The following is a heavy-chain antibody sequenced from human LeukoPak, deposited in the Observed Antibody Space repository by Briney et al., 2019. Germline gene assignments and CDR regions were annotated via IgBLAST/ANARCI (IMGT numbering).Heavy chain of an antibody. V-gene: IGHV1-69*01. Sequence: SVTVSCTASGGTFSSYAISWVRQAPGQGLEWMGGIIPIFGTANYAQKFQGRVTITADESTSTAYMELSSLRSEDTAVYYCARGRVYVVVPAAMPIRYYGMDVWGQGTTVTVSS. D-gene: IGHD2-2*01. CDR2: IIPIFGTA. CDR3: ARGRVYVVVPAAMPIRYYGMDV. J-gene: IGHJ6*02. CDR1: GGTFSSYA.